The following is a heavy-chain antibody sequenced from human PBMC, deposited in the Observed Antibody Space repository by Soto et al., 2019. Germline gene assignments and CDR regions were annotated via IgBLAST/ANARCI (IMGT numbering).Heavy chain of an antibody. V-gene: IGHV3-7*05. D-gene: IGHD2-21*02. CDR2: IKQDGSEK. CDR3: AGGTAWLSDS. Sequence: EAHLVESGGGLVQPGGSLRLSCAASGFNFNTYWMSWVRQAPGKGLEWVAIIKQDGSEKLYVDSLEGRFTISRDNAKKSLYLQMDSLRVDDTAVYYCAGGTAWLSDSWGQGTLVIVSS. J-gene: IGHJ4*02. CDR1: GFNFNTYW.